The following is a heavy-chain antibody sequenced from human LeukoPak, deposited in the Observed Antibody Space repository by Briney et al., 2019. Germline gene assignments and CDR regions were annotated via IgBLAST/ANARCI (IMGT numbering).Heavy chain of an antibody. CDR1: GGSFSGYY. J-gene: IGHJ4*02. CDR2: INHSGST. Sequence: SETLSLTCAVYGGSFSGYYWSWIRQPPGKGLEWIGEINHSGSTNYNPSLKSRVTISVDKSKNQFSLKLSSVTAADTAVYYCASSLIDKDDYWGQGTLVTVSS. CDR3: ASSLIDKDDY. V-gene: IGHV4-34*01. D-gene: IGHD3-22*01.